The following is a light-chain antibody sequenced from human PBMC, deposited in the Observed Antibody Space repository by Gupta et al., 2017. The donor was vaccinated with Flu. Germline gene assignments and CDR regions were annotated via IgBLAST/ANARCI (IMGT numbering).Light chain of an antibody. V-gene: IGKV1-39*01. J-gene: IGKJ3*01. CDR3: QPSYSTPLT. CDR2: AAS. CDR1: QSISSY. Sequence: PSSLSASVGDRVSITCRASQSISSYLNWYHQKPGKAPKLLIYAASSLQSGVPSRFSGSGSGTDFTLTISSLQPEDFATYYCQPSYSTPLTFGPVTKVDIK.